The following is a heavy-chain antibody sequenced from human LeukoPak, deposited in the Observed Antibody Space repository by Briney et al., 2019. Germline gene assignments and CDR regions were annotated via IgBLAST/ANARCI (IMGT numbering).Heavy chain of an antibody. CDR2: IKGDGTAP. Sequence: GGSLRLSCAASGFTFSSHLMHWVRHAQGTGVGWVSSIKGDGTAPNYADSVKGGFTISRDKAKSTLYLQMSSLRVEDTAVYHCVRNFATGDWGQGTLVTVSS. CDR1: GFTFSSHL. V-gene: IGHV3-74*01. D-gene: IGHD1-14*01. J-gene: IGHJ4*02. CDR3: VRNFATGD.